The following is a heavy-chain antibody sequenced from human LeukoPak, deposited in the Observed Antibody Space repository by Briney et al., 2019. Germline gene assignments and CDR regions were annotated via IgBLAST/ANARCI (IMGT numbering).Heavy chain of an antibody. CDR2: ISHDGGNK. Sequence: GGSLRLSCAASGFIFSSSVMHWVRQAPGKGLEWVAVISHDGGNKYYADSVKGRFTISRDNSKNTLYLQMNSLRAEDTAVYYCARVVISSSSDYFDYWGQGTLVTVSS. V-gene: IGHV3-30*04. CDR3: ARVVISSSSDYFDY. J-gene: IGHJ4*02. CDR1: GFIFSSSV. D-gene: IGHD6-6*01.